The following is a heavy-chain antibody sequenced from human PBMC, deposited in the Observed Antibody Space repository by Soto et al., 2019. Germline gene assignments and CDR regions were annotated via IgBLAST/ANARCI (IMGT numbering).Heavy chain of an antibody. CDR3: ARGTNFGVVITPFDY. V-gene: IGHV1-69*01. CDR2: IIPIFGTA. CDR1: GVTFSSYA. Sequence: QVQLVQSGAGVKKPGSSVKVSCKASGVTFSSYAISWVRQAPGQGLEWMGGIIPIFGTANYAQKFQGRVTITADESTSTAYEELSSLRSEDTAVYYCARGTNFGVVITPFDYWGQGTLVTVSS. D-gene: IGHD3-3*01. J-gene: IGHJ4*02.